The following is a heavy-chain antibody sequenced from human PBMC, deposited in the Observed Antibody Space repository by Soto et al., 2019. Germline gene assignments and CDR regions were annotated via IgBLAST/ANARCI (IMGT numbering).Heavy chain of an antibody. CDR2: ISVFNGYA. CDR1: GYSFHNSG. J-gene: IGHJ5*01. Sequence: QGQLVQSGPELKKPGASVKVSCKTSGYSFHNSGINWVRQAPGQGLEWMGWISVFNGYAHSAQKFQGRVIMTADTFTSTAYMELRGLRSDDTAMYYCSKNGTAWFASWGQGTLVTVSS. V-gene: IGHV1-18*01. CDR3: SKNGTAWFAS. D-gene: IGHD1-1*01.